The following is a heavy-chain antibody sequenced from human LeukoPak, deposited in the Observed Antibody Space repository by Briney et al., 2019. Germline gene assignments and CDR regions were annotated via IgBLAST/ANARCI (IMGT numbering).Heavy chain of an antibody. CDR3: ARGAGGYYDFWSGYYLHAFDI. V-gene: IGHV7-4-1*02. CDR2: INTNTGNP. CDR1: GYTFTSYA. J-gene: IGHJ3*02. Sequence: ASVKVSCKASGYTFTSYAMNWVRQAPGQGLEWMGWINTNTGNPTYAQGFTGRFVFSLDTSVSTAYLQISSLKAEDTAVYYCARGAGGYYDFWSGYYLHAFDIWGQGTMVTVSS. D-gene: IGHD3-3*01.